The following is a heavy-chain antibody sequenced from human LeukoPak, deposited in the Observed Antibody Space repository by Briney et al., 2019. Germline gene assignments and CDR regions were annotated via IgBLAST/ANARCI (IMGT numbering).Heavy chain of an antibody. V-gene: IGHV3-23*01. Sequence: GGSLRLSCAASGFTFSSYAMSWVRQAPGKGLEWVSAISGSGGSTYYADSVKGQFTISRDNSMNTLYLQMNSLRAEDTAVYYCAKDKELWLLSGSDYWGQGTLVTVSS. CDR2: ISGSGGST. D-gene: IGHD5-18*01. J-gene: IGHJ4*02. CDR1: GFTFSSYA. CDR3: AKDKELWLLSGSDY.